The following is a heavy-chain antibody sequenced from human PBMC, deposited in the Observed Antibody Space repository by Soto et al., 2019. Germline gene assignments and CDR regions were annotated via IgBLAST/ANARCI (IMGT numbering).Heavy chain of an antibody. CDR1: GGSISSGDYY. D-gene: IGHD3-16*01. V-gene: IGHV4-30-4*01. CDR2: IYYSGST. CDR3: ARDWYPEPGDRYYGMDV. J-gene: IGHJ6*02. Sequence: SETLSLTCTVSGGSISSGDYYWSWIRQPPGKGLEWMGYIYYSGSTYYNPSLKSRVTISVDTSKNQFSLKLSSVTAADTAVYYCARDWYPEPGDRYYGMDVWGQGNTVTVYS.